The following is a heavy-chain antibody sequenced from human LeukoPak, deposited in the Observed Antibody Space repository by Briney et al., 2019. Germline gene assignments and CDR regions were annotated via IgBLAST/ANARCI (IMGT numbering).Heavy chain of an antibody. J-gene: IGHJ6*03. Sequence: SETLSLTCTVSGGSISDYYWSWIRQPPGKGLEWIGRVYTSGITNYNPSLKSRITMSVDTSKNQFSLKLTSVTAADTAVYYCARHNGFDRGYYYYMDVWGKGTTVTVSS. V-gene: IGHV4-4*07. CDR1: GGSISDYY. CDR3: ARHNGFDRGYYYYMDV. D-gene: IGHD3-9*01. CDR2: VYTSGIT.